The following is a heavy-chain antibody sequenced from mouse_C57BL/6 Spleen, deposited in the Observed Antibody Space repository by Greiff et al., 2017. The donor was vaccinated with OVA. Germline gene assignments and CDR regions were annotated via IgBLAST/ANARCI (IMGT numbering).Heavy chain of an antibody. Sequence: VQLQQSGAELVRPGTSVKVSCKASGYAFTNYLIEWVKQRPGQGLEWIGVINPGSGGTNYNEKFKGKATLTADKSSSTAYMQLSSLTSEDSAVYFCARRAHYYGSSPYYFDYWGQGTTLTVSS. D-gene: IGHD1-1*01. CDR1: GYAFTNYL. CDR2: INPGSGGT. V-gene: IGHV1-54*01. CDR3: ARRAHYYGSSPYYFDY. J-gene: IGHJ2*01.